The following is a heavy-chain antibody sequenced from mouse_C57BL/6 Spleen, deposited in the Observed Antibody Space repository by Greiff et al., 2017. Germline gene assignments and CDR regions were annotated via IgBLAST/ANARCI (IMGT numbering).Heavy chain of an antibody. D-gene: IGHD2-3*01. CDR3: ARPLYDGYYY. V-gene: IGHV1-64*01. Sequence: VQLQQPGAELVKPGASVKLSCKASGYTFTSYWMHWVKQRPGQGLEWIGMIHPNSGSTNYNEKFTSKATLTVDKSSSTAYMQLSSLTSEDSAVYYCARPLYDGYYYWGQGTTLTVSS. J-gene: IGHJ2*01. CDR2: IHPNSGST. CDR1: GYTFTSYW.